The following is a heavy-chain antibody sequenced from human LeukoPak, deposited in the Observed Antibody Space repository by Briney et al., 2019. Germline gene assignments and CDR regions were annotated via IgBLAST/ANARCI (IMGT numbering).Heavy chain of an antibody. Sequence: GGSLRLSCAASGFTFSSYAMSWVRQAPGKGLEWVSAISGSGGSTFYADSVKGRFTISRDNSKNTLYLQMNSLRAEDTAVYYCAKDPNLPGIAAAEERIDYWGQGTLVTVSS. J-gene: IGHJ4*02. D-gene: IGHD6-13*01. CDR3: AKDPNLPGIAAAEERIDY. CDR1: GFTFSSYA. CDR2: ISGSGGST. V-gene: IGHV3-23*01.